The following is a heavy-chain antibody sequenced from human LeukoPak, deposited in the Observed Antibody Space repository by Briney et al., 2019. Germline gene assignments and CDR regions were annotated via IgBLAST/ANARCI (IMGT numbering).Heavy chain of an antibody. CDR2: INHSGST. J-gene: IGHJ4*02. D-gene: IGHD1-26*01. CDR3: ARGGGRYSVDY. Sequence: PSETLSLTCAVYGGSFSGYYWSWIRQPPGKGLEWIGEINHSGSTNYNPSLKSRVTISVDTSKNQFSLKLSSVTAADTAVYYCARGGGRYSVDYWGQGTLVIVSS. V-gene: IGHV4-34*01. CDR1: GGSFSGYY.